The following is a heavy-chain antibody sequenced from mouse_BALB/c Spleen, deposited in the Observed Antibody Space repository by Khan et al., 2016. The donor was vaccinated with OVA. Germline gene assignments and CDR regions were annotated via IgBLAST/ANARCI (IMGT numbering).Heavy chain of an antibody. CDR2: IYPGSGNI. V-gene: IGHV1-77*01. CDR1: GYTFTDYY. CDR3: AREWAAWFPY. Sequence: VQLQESGAELARPGASVKLSCKASGYTFTDYYINWMKQRTGQGLEWIGEIYPGSGNIYYNEKFKGKATLTADKSSSTAYMQLSSLTSEDSAVEFCAREWAAWFPYWGQGTLVTVSA. J-gene: IGHJ3*01.